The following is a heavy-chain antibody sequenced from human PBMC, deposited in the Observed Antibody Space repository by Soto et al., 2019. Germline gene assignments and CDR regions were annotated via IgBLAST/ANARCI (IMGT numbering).Heavy chain of an antibody. J-gene: IGHJ4*02. D-gene: IGHD3-10*01. Sequence: SDTLSLTCTVSGGSISSYYWSWIRQPPGKGLEWIGYIYYSGSTNYNPSLKSRVTISVDTSKNQFSLKLSSVTAADTAVYYCARGGKTSITSVEPDYWGQGTLVTVS. CDR2: IYYSGST. CDR3: ARGGKTSITSVEPDY. CDR1: GGSISSYY. V-gene: IGHV4-59*07.